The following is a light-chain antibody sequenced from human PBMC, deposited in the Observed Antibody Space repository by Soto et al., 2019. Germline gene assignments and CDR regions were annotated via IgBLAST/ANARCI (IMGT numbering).Light chain of an antibody. Sequence: DIRMTQSPSSLSASVGDRVTITCRASQSIGRYLNWYQQKLGKGPKLLIYGLSTLHSGVPSRFSGSGSGTDFTLTISSLQPEDFAATYYCQQSYSYLTLGGGTKVEMK. V-gene: IGKV1-39*01. J-gene: IGKJ4*01. CDR1: QSIGRY. CDR2: GLS. CDR3: QQSYSYLT.